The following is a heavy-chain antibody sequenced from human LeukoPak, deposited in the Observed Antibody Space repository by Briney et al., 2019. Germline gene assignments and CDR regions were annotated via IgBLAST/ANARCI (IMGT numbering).Heavy chain of an antibody. J-gene: IGHJ5*02. D-gene: IGHD3-3*01. CDR2: IKQDGSQR. V-gene: IGHV3-7*01. Sequence: AGGSLRLSCAASGFTFGWHWMSWVRQAPGKGLEWVANIKQDGSQRYYVESVKGRFTISRDNAKNSLYLQMSSLRAEDTAMYFCARDSGRGGESGYYDLWGQGTLVAVSS. CDR1: GFTFGWHW. CDR3: ARDSGRGGESGYYDL.